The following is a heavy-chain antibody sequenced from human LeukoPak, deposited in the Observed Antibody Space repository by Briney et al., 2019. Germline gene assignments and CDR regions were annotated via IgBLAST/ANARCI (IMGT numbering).Heavy chain of an antibody. CDR2: INHSGST. J-gene: IGHJ4*02. Sequence: SGTLSLTCAVSGGSISSSNWWSWVRQPPGKGLEWIGEINHSGSTNYNPSLKSRVTISVDKSKNQFSLKLSAVTAADTAVYYCARVKGYSYGHDYWGQGTLVTVSS. CDR3: ARVKGYSYGHDY. D-gene: IGHD5-18*01. CDR1: GGSISSSNW. V-gene: IGHV4-4*02.